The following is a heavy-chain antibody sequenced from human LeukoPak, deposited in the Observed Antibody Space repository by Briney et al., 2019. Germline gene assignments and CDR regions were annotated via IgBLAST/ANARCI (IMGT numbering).Heavy chain of an antibody. J-gene: IGHJ4*02. Sequence: SETLSLTCTVSGYSLSSGYFWGWIRQPPGKGLEWIGSIYHSGSTSYNPSLKSRVTISVDTSKNQFSLRLSSVTAADTAVHYCARGPSPLDYWGQGTLVTVSS. CDR2: IYHSGST. CDR3: ARGPSPLDY. V-gene: IGHV4-38-2*02. CDR1: GYSLSSGYF.